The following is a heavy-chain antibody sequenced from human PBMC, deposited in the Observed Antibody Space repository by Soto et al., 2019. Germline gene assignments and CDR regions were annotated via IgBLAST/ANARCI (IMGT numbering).Heavy chain of an antibody. J-gene: IGHJ4*02. D-gene: IGHD1-26*01. CDR3: ARDLGGQIVDY. CDR1: GYTFTSYG. V-gene: IGHV1-18*01. Sequence: QVQLVQSGAEVKKPGASVKVSCKASGYTFTSYGISWERQAPGQGLEWMGWISGYNGNTKSAQKLRGRVTMTTDTSTSTVYLELRSLRSDDTAVYYCARDLGGQIVDYWGQGSLVTVSS. CDR2: ISGYNGNT.